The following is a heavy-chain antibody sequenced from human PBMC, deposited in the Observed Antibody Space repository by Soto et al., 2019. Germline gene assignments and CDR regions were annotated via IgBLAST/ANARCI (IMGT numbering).Heavy chain of an antibody. J-gene: IGHJ4*02. CDR1: GFTFSSYA. CDR3: ARDGNSYYFDY. Sequence: QVQLVESGGGVVQPGRSLRLSCAASGFTFSSYAMHWVRQAPGKGLEWVAVISYDGSNKYYADSVKGRFTISRDNSKNTLDLQMISLRAEDTAVYYCARDGNSYYFDYWGQGTLVTVSS. V-gene: IGHV3-30-3*01. D-gene: IGHD4-4*01. CDR2: ISYDGSNK.